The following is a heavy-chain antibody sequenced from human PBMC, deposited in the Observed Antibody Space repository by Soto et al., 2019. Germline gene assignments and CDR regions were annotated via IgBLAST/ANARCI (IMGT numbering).Heavy chain of an antibody. CDR2: IKSKTDGGTT. V-gene: IGHV3-15*01. J-gene: IGHJ3*02. CDR1: GYTFSNAW. CDR3: GDDSSGYRDDAFDS. Sequence: GGSLRLSCAASGYTFSNAWMNWVRQAPGKGLEWVGRIKSKTDGGTTDYAAPVKGRFTISRDDSKNTLYLQMNSLKTEDTAVYYCGDDSSGYRDDAFDSWGQGTRVTV. D-gene: IGHD3-22*01.